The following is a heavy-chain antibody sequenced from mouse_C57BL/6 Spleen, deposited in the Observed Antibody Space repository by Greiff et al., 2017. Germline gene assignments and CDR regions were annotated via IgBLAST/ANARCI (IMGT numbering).Heavy chain of an antibody. V-gene: IGHV2-9-1*01. CDR1: GFSLTSYA. Sequence: QVQLQESGPGLVAPSQSLSITCTVSGFSLTSYAISWVRQPPGKGLEWLGVIWTGGGTNYHSALKSSLSVSQDNSKSRVFLKMNSLQTDDTARYYCAREGFLPGFAYWGQGTLVTVSA. CDR3: AREGFLPGFAY. CDR2: IWTGGGT. D-gene: IGHD5-5*01. J-gene: IGHJ3*01.